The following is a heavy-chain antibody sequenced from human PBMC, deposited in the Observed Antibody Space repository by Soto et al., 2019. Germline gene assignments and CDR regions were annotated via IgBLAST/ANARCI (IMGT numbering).Heavy chain of an antibody. D-gene: IGHD3-22*01. CDR1: GYTFTSYA. CDR3: AAIRYYDSSGYYNWFDP. J-gene: IGHJ5*02. CDR2: INAGNSNT. Sequence: ASVKVSCKASGYTFTSYAMHWVRQAPGQRLEWMGWINAGNSNTKYSQKFQGRVTITRDTSASTAYMELSSLRSEDTAVYYCAAIRYYDSSGYYNWFDPWGQGTLVTVSS. V-gene: IGHV1-3*01.